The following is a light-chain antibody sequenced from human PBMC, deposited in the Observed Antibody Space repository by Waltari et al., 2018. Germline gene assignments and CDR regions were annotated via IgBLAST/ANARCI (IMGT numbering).Light chain of an antibody. V-gene: IGKV1D-12*01. CDR3: QQANSFPFT. CDR1: QGISSW. Sequence: DILMTQSPSSVSASVGDTVTITCRASQGISSWLAWYQQKRGKDPRLLMYAASNLQSGVPSRFSGSGSGTDFTLTISSLQPEDFATYYCQQANSFPFTFGPGTKVDIK. CDR2: AAS. J-gene: IGKJ3*01.